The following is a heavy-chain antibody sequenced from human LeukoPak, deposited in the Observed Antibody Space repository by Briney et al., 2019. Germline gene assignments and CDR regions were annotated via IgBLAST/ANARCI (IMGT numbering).Heavy chain of an antibody. D-gene: IGHD3-9*01. Sequence: GASVKVSCKASGYTFTGYYMHWVRQAPGKGLEWMGGFDPEDGETIYAQKFQGRVTMTEDTSTDTAYMELSSLRSEDTAVYYCATVCLRCDILTGYLNWFDPWGQGTLVTVSS. V-gene: IGHV1-24*01. CDR1: GYTFTGYY. CDR2: FDPEDGET. J-gene: IGHJ5*02. CDR3: ATVCLRCDILTGYLNWFDP.